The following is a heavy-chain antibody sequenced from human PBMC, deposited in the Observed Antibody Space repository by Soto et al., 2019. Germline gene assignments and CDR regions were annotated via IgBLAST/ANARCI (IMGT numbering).Heavy chain of an antibody. Sequence: QLQLQESGPGLVKPSETLSLTCTVSGGSISSSSYYWGWIRQPPGKGLEWIGSIYYSGSPYYNPSLKSRVTISVDTSKIQFSLKLSSVTAADTAVYYCARPPNVKYWSGGSGYSDDDAFDIWGQGTMVTVSS. V-gene: IGHV4-39*01. CDR2: IYYSGSP. CDR1: GGSISSSSYY. D-gene: IGHD2-15*01. CDR3: ARPPNVKYWSGGSGYSDDDAFDI. J-gene: IGHJ3*02.